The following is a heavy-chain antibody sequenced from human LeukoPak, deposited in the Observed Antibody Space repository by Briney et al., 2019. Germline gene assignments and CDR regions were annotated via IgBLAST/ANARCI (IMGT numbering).Heavy chain of an antibody. CDR1: GGSISSSSYY. J-gene: IGHJ4*02. CDR2: IYYSGST. Sequence: SETLSLTCTVSGGSISSSSYYWGCIRQPPGKGLEWIGSIYYSGSTYYNPSLKSRVTISVDTSKNQFSLKLSSVTAADTAVYYCARGLMSSWYPYYFDYWGQGTLVTVSS. V-gene: IGHV4-39*01. D-gene: IGHD6-13*01. CDR3: ARGLMSSWYPYYFDY.